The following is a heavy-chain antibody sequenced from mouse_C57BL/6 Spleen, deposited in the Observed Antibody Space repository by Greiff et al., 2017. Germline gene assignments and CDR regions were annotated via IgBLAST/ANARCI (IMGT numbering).Heavy chain of an antibody. V-gene: IGHV5-6*01. CDR2: ISSGGSYT. D-gene: IGHD2-4*01. J-gene: IGHJ3*01. CDR1: GFTFSSYG. CDR3: ARHENYDYWFAY. Sequence: VQLKESGGDLVKPGGSLKLSCAASGFTFSSYGMSWVRQTPDKRLEWVATISSGGSYTYYPDSVKGRFTISRDNAKNTLYLQMSSLKSEDTAMYYCARHENYDYWFAYWGQGTLVTVSA.